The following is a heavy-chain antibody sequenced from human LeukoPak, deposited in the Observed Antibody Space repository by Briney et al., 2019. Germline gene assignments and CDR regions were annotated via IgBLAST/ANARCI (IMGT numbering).Heavy chain of an antibody. D-gene: IGHD4-17*01. CDR2: ISASSTTI. J-gene: IGHJ3*01. CDR3: ARDGTVTHAWSGYGFDV. CDR1: GFAFSDYS. Sequence: PGGSLRLSCAASGFAFSDYSMNWVRQAPGKGLECISYISASSTTIYYADSVMGRFTISRDNAKNSLYLQMNSLRDEDTAVYYCARDGTVTHAWSGYGFDVWGQGTMVTVSS. V-gene: IGHV3-48*02.